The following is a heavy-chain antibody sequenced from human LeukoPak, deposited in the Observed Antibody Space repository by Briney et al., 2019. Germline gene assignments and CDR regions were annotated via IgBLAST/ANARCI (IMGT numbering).Heavy chain of an antibody. D-gene: IGHD6-19*01. Sequence: SGTLSLTCTVSGGSISKDYWSWIRQPPGKGLEWVGYVSHSGFNKSNGDITVYNPSLESRVTTSRDTSKNQFSLKLSSVTAADTAVYYCARGFTVAGSNDAFDIWGQGTMVTVSS. V-gene: IGHV4-59*01. CDR2: VSHSGFN. CDR3: ARGFTVAGSNDAFDI. CDR1: GGSISKDY. J-gene: IGHJ3*02.